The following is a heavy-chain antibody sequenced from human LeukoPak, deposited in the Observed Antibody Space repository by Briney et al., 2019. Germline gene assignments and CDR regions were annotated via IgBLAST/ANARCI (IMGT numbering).Heavy chain of an antibody. CDR2: ISGSV. CDR3: AKYSPYSSGWSYFDH. CDR1: GFTFSSYA. D-gene: IGHD6-19*01. V-gene: IGHV3-23*01. Sequence: GRSLRLSCAASGFTFSSYAMSWVRQAPGKGLEWVSTISGSVYYADSVKGRFTISRDNSKNTLYLQMNSLSADDTAVYYCAKYSPYSSGWSYFDHWGQGTLVTVSS. J-gene: IGHJ4*02.